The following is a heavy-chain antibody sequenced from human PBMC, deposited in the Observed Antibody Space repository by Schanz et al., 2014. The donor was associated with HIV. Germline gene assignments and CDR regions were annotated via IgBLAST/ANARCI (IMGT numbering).Heavy chain of an antibody. Sequence: QLVESGGVVVQPGGSLRLSCAASGFSFDDYTMHWVRQGPGKGLEWVSLITWDGGSAYYVDSVKGRFTISRDNSKNTMYLKMNSLRVDDTAVYYCAKDRNYYDNRYLGKGNYYYYYGMDVWGQGTTVTVSS. CDR3: AKDRNYYDNRYLGKGNYYYYYGMDV. V-gene: IGHV3-43*01. CDR1: GFSFDDYT. D-gene: IGHD3-22*01. CDR2: ITWDGGSA. J-gene: IGHJ6*02.